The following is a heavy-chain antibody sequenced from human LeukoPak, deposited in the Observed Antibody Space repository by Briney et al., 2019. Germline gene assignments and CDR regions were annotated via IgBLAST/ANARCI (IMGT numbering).Heavy chain of an antibody. J-gene: IGHJ5*02. V-gene: IGHV1-8*01. CDR3: ARDSSGWYHWFDP. Sequence: ASVKVSCKASGYTFTSYDINWVRQATGQGLEWMGWMNPNSGNTGYAQKFQGRVTMTRNTSISTAYMELSSLRSEDTAAYYCARDSSGWYHWFDPWGQGTLVTVSS. CDR1: GYTFTSYD. CDR2: MNPNSGNT. D-gene: IGHD6-19*01.